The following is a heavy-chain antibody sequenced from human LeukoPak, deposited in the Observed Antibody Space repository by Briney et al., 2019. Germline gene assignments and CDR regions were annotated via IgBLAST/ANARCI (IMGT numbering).Heavy chain of an antibody. CDR3: ARTPLRYCDGYYFDY. CDR1: GGSISSYY. J-gene: IGHJ4*02. V-gene: IGHV4-59*01. Sequence: SETLSLTCTVSGGSISSYYWSWIRQPPGKGLEWIGYIYYSGSTNYNPSLKSRVTISVDTSKNQFSLKLSSVTAADTAVYYCARTPLRYCDGYYFDYWGQGTLVTVSS. CDR2: IYYSGST. D-gene: IGHD3-9*01.